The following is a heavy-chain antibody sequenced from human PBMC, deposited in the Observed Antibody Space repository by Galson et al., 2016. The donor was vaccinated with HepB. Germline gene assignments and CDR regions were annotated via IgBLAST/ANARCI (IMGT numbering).Heavy chain of an antibody. Sequence: LRLSCAASGLTFSNFWMTWVRQAPGKGLEWVANINQDGTEKHYLDSVRGRFSISRDNAKSSLFLQMNSLRAEDTAVYFCARAYQYTLDYWGQGTLVTVSS. CDR3: ARAYQYTLDY. J-gene: IGHJ4*02. CDR1: GLTFSNFW. D-gene: IGHD1-1*01. V-gene: IGHV3-7*04. CDR2: INQDGTEK.